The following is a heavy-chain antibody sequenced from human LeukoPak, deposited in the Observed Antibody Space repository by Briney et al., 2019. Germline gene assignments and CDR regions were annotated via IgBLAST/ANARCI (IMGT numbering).Heavy chain of an antibody. CDR1: GFTFSSYG. J-gene: IGHJ4*02. V-gene: IGHV3-30*02. D-gene: IGHD3-22*01. CDR3: AKALYYYDSSGYYRGFDY. CDR2: IRYDGSNK. Sequence: PGGSLRLSCAASGFTFSSYGMHWVRQAPGKGLEWVAFIRYDGSNKYYADSVKGRFTISRDNSKTTLYLQMNSLRAEDTAVYYCAKALYYYDSSGYYRGFDYWGQGTLVTVSS.